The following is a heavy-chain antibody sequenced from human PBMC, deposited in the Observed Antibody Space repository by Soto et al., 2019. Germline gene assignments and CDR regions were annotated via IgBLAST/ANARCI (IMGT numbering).Heavy chain of an antibody. CDR2: VYYRGST. J-gene: IGHJ6*02. CDR1: SLTWTSCY. CDR3: ARHSSSGWAYYYYNGMDV. V-gene: IGHV4-39*01. D-gene: IGHD6-19*01. Sequence: SLTWTSCYWGWIRQPPGKGLEWDGDVYYRGSTYYNPSLKSRLTMSIDTSKGQFSLKMSSVTAADTAVYYCARHSSSGWAYYYYNGMDVWGQGTTVTVSS.